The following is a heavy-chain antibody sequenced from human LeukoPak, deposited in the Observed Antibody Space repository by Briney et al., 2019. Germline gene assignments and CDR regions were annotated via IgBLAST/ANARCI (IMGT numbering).Heavy chain of an antibody. V-gene: IGHV3-23*01. Sequence: GGSLRLSCAASGFIFSNHGMNWVRQAPGKGLEWVSTISGSGDSTYYADSVKGRFTTSRDNSRNTLYLQMNSLRVEDTAVYYCAKGAYYGDWGQGTLVTISS. CDR1: GFIFSNHG. D-gene: IGHD3-3*01. J-gene: IGHJ4*02. CDR2: ISGSGDST. CDR3: AKGAYYGD.